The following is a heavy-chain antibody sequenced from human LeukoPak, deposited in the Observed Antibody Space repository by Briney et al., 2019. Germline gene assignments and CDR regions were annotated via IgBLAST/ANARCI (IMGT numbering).Heavy chain of an antibody. Sequence: GGSLRLSCAASGFTFTDFAMHWVRQAPGKGLEWVAVISYDGYNKTFADSVKGRFTISRDNSKSTLYIQMNSLRAEATPLYYWATRDGVDGNGDYGYWGQGTLVTVAS. V-gene: IGHV3-30*03. CDR3: ATRDGVDGNGDYGY. J-gene: IGHJ4*02. D-gene: IGHD2-21*01. CDR2: ISYDGYNK. CDR1: GFTFTDFA.